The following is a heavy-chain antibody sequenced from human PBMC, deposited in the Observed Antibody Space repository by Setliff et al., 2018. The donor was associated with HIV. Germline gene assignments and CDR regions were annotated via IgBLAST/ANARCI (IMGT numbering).Heavy chain of an antibody. CDR2: ISAYNGNT. CDR1: GYTFTSYG. CDR3: ARCGGCSGWSYYYYYYMDV. Sequence: ASVKVSCKASGYTFTSYGISWVRQAPGQGLEWMGRISAYNGNTNYAQKLQGRVTMTTDTSTSTAYMELRSLRSDDTAVYYCARCGGCSGWSYYYYYYMDVWGKGTTVTVSS. V-gene: IGHV1-18*01. D-gene: IGHD6-19*01. J-gene: IGHJ6*03.